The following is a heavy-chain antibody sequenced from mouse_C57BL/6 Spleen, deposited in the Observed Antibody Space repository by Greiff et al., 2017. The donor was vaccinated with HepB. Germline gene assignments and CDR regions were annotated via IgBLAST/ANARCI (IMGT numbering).Heavy chain of an antibody. CDR1: GYAFSSSW. Sequence: VQVVESGPELVKPGASVKISCKASGYAFSSSWMNWVKQRPGKGLEWIGRIYPGDGDTNYNGKFKGKATLTADKSSSTAYMQLSSLTSEDSAVYFCARVGSYYYFDYWGQGTTLTVSS. D-gene: IGHD2-12*01. CDR3: ARVGSYYYFDY. J-gene: IGHJ2*01. CDR2: IYPGDGDT. V-gene: IGHV1-82*01.